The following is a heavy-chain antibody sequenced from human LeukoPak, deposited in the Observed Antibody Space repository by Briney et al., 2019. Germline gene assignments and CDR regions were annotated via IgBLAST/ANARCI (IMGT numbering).Heavy chain of an antibody. Sequence: RASETLSLTCTVSGGSISSYYWSWIRQPPGKGLEWIGYIYYGGSTNYNPSLKSRVTISVDTSKNQFSLKLSSVTAADTAVYYCARSFELLDWFDPWGQGTLVTVSS. CDR1: GGSISSYY. J-gene: IGHJ5*02. D-gene: IGHD1-26*01. CDR2: IYYGGST. CDR3: ARSFELLDWFDP. V-gene: IGHV4-59*01.